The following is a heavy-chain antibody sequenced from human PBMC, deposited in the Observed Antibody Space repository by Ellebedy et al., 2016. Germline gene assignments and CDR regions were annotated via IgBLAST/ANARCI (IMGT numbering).Heavy chain of an antibody. D-gene: IGHD3-10*01. V-gene: IGHV3-21*01. CDR1: GFTFSSHS. Sequence: GGSLRFSXAASGFTFSSHSMNWVRQAPGKGLEWVSSISSSSSYIYYADSVKGRFTVSRDNAKNSLYLQMNSLRAEDMAVYYCARASGSGSSWYFDLWGRGTLVTVSS. CDR2: ISSSSSYI. CDR3: ARASGSGSSWYFDL. J-gene: IGHJ2*01.